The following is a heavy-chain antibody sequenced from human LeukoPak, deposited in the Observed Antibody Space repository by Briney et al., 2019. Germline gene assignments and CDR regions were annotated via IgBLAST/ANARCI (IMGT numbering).Heavy chain of an antibody. CDR1: GCTISNYY. CDR3: ARAYMTGFYYPFDI. CDR2: VYRSGST. D-gene: IGHD3-9*01. J-gene: IGHJ3*02. V-gene: IGHV4-4*07. Sequence: SETLSLTCTASGCTISNYYWSWIRQPAGRGLEWIGRVYRSGSTNYNPSLKSRVTMSVDTSKNQLSLKLSSVTAADTAVYYCARAYMTGFYYPFDIWGQGTMVTVSS.